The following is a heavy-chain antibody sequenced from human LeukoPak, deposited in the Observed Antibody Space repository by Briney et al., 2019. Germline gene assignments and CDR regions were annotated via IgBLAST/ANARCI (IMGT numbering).Heavy chain of an antibody. J-gene: IGHJ4*02. V-gene: IGHV3-74*01. CDR3: AKDSGTYNWNRYFFDY. CDR1: GFTFNSYW. D-gene: IGHD1-1*01. Sequence: GGSLRLSCAASGFTFNSYWMHWVRQVPGKGLVWVSRINGDGSITNYADSVKGRFTISRDNAKNTLYVQMNSLRAEDTAVYYCAKDSGTYNWNRYFFDYWGQGTLVTVSS. CDR2: INGDGSIT.